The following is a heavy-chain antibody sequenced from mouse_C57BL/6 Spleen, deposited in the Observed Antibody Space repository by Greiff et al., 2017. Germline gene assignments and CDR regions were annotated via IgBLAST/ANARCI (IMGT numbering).Heavy chain of an antibody. CDR2: IWSGGST. Sequence: VQLQQSGPGLVQPSQSLSITCTVSGFSLTSYGVHWVRQSPGKGLEWLGVIWSGGSTDYNAAFISRLSISKDNSKSQVFFKMNSLQADDTARYCCARTLQVEDYFDDWGQGTTLTVAS. D-gene: IGHD1-1*01. CDR1: GFSLTSYG. J-gene: IGHJ2*01. CDR3: ARTLQVEDYFDD. V-gene: IGHV2-2*01.